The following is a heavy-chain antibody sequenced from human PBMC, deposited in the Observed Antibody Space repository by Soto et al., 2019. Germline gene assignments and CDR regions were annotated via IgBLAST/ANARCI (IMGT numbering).Heavy chain of an antibody. CDR1: GFTFSNAW. J-gene: IGHJ6*02. V-gene: IGHV3-15*07. D-gene: IGHD3-10*01. CDR3: TTGYGGYYYYGMDV. Sequence: EVQLVESGGGLVKPGGSLRLSCAASGFTFSNAWMNWVRQAPGKGLEWVGRIKSKTDGGTTDYAAPVKGRFTISRDDSKNTLYLEMNSLKTGDTAVYYWTTGYGGYYYYGMDVWGQGTPVTVSS. CDR2: IKSKTDGGTT.